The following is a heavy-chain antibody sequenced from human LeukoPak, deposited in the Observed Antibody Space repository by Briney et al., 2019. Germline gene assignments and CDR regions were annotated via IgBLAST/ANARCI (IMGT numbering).Heavy chain of an antibody. CDR2: FDPEDGET. CDR1: GYTLTELS. D-gene: IGHD5-24*01. Sequence: ASVKVSCKVSGYTLTELSMHWVRQAPGKGLEGMGGFDPEDGETIYAQKFQGRVTMTEDTSTDTAYMELSSLRSEDTAVYYCATVVRERWLQLGYFDYWGQGTLVTVSS. V-gene: IGHV1-24*01. CDR3: ATVVRERWLQLGYFDY. J-gene: IGHJ4*02.